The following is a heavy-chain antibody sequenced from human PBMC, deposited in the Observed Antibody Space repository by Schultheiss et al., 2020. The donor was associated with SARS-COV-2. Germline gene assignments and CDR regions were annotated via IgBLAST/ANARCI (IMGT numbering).Heavy chain of an antibody. Sequence: SETLSLTCAVSGDSISSGGYSWSWIRQPPGKGLEWIGYIYYSGTTNTNYNPSLKSRVTISVDTSKNQFSLKLSSVTAADTAVYYCASDLFTLQVSFLGYWGQGTLVTVSS. D-gene: IGHD4-11*01. V-gene: IGHV4-61*08. J-gene: IGHJ4*02. CDR2: IYYSGTTNT. CDR3: ASDLFTLQVSFLGY. CDR1: GDSISSGGYS.